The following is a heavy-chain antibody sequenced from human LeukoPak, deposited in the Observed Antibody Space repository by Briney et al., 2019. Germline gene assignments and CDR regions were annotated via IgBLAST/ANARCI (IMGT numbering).Heavy chain of an antibody. D-gene: IGHD2-2*01. V-gene: IGHV1-69*13. CDR3: ARMALGYCSSTSCYSRIDYFDY. CDR1: GGTFSSYA. Sequence: GASVNVSCKASGGTFSSYAISWVRQAPGQGLEWMGGIIPIFGTANYAQKFQGRVPITADESTSTAYMELSSLRSEDTAVYYCARMALGYCSSTSCYSRIDYFDYWGQGTLVTVSS. J-gene: IGHJ4*02. CDR2: IIPIFGTA.